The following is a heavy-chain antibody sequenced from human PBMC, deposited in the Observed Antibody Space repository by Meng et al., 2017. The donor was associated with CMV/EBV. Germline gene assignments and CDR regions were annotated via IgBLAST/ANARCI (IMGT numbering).Heavy chain of an antibody. CDR1: GGSISSSSYY. CDR3: ARHTRYCSSTSCLNWYFDL. J-gene: IGHJ2*01. V-gene: IGHV4-39*01. Sequence: SETLSLTCTVSGGSISSSSYYWGWIRQPPGKGLEWIGSIYYSGSTYYNPSLKSRVTISVDTSKNQFPLKLSSVTAADTAVYYCARHTRYCSSTSCLNWYFDLWGRGTLVTVSS. D-gene: IGHD2-2*01. CDR2: IYYSGST.